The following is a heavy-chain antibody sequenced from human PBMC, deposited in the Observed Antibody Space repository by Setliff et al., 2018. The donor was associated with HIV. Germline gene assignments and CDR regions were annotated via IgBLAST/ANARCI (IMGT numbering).Heavy chain of an antibody. CDR2: INPDGRDT. Sequence: GGSLRLSCAASGLTFSSYWMSWVRQAPGKGLEWVANINPDGRDTFYADSVKGRFTISRDNSKNMLYLQMNSLTTEDTAVYYCAKPTTVVTSYYFDSWGQGTQVTVSS. CDR3: AKPTTVVTSYYFDS. V-gene: IGHV3-7*01. D-gene: IGHD4-17*01. CDR1: GLTFSSYW. J-gene: IGHJ4*02.